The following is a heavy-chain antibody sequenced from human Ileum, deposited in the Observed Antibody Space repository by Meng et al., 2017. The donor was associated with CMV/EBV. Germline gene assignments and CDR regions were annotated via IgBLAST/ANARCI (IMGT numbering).Heavy chain of an antibody. D-gene: IGHD3-9*01. CDR1: GGSISSSSYY. CDR2: IYYSGST. Sequence: SETLSLTCTVSGGSISSSSYYWGWIRQPPGKGLEWIGSIYYSGSTYYNPSLKSRVTISVDTSKNQFSLKLSSVTAADTAVYYCARVGSYYDILTGYYKGGDIDYWGQGTLVTFSS. CDR3: ARVGSYYDILTGYYKGGDIDY. V-gene: IGHV4-39*07. J-gene: IGHJ4*02.